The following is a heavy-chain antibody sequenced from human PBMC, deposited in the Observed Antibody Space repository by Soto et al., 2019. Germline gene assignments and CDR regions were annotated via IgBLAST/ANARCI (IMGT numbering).Heavy chain of an antibody. CDR1: GASISSSPFY. Sequence: SGTLTPTFIVFGASISSSPFYWDWICQPPGKGLGGLGSVYSSVGNYYNPSIKSRVTTSVDKSKTQLSLKVSSVTAADTAVYYCARSRLKMTTVTYYFYGMDVWGQGTTVT. CDR3: ARSRLKMTTVTYYFYGMDV. D-gene: IGHD4-17*01. CDR2: VYSSVGN. V-gene: IGHV4-39*07. J-gene: IGHJ6*02.